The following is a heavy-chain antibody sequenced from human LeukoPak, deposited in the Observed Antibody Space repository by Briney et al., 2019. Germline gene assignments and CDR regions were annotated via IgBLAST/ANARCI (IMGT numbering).Heavy chain of an antibody. CDR2: RYHSGIA. D-gene: IGHD5-18*01. V-gene: IGHV4-59*01. Sequence: SESLSLTCTVSGGSISTYYWGWIRQPPGKGLDYLGYRYHSGIANYNPSLKRPVTISVDTSKNQFSLNLTPVTAADTAMYYCARGDGAYNYGYYFDYWGQGTLVTVSS. J-gene: IGHJ4*02. CDR1: GGSISTYY. CDR3: ARGDGAYNYGYYFDY.